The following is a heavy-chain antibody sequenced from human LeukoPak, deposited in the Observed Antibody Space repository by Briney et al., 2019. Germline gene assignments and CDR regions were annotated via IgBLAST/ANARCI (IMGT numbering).Heavy chain of an antibody. Sequence: SQTLSLTCAVSGDSVSSDSAAWNWIRQSPSRGLEWLGSTYYMSKWITDYAVSVGSRIVINPDTSKNQFSLQLTSVTPEDTAVYYCGRAAHGSHWFDPWGQGTLVTVSS. CDR2: TYYMSKWIT. CDR3: GRAAHGSHWFDP. V-gene: IGHV6-1*01. CDR1: GDSVSSDSAA. J-gene: IGHJ5*02. D-gene: IGHD2-15*01.